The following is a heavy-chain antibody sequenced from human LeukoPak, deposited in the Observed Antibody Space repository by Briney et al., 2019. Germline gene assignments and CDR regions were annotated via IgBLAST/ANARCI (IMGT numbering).Heavy chain of an antibody. Sequence: SETLSLTCTVSGGSISSYYWSWIRQPPGKGLEWIGYIYYSGSTNYNPSLKSRVTISVDTSKNQFSLKLSSVTAADTAVYYCARSIPSDPFDYWGQGTLVTVSS. J-gene: IGHJ4*02. V-gene: IGHV4-59*01. CDR2: IYYSGST. CDR3: ARSIPSDPFDY. CDR1: GGSISSYY. D-gene: IGHD2-21*01.